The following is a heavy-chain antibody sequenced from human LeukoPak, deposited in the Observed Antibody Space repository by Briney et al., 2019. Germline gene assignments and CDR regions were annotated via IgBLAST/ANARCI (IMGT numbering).Heavy chain of an antibody. CDR2: ISGSGGST. V-gene: IGHV3-23*01. CDR3: AKVFAVARAFDY. J-gene: IGHJ4*02. Sequence: GGSLRLSCAASGFTFSSYAMSWVRQAPGKGMEWVSAISGSGGSTYYADSGKGRFTISRDNSKNTLYLQMNSLRAEDTAVYYCAKVFAVARAFDYWGQGTLVTVSS. D-gene: IGHD6-19*01. CDR1: GFTFSSYA.